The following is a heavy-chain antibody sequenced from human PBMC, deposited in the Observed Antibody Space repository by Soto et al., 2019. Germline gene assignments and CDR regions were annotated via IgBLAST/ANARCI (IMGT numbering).Heavy chain of an antibody. CDR3: AKDHRAAAGPDY. Sequence: GGSLRLSCAASGFTFSSYGMHWVRQAPGKGLEWVAVISYDGSNKYYADSVKGRFTISRDNSKNTLYLQMNSLRAEDTAVYYCAKDHRAAAGPDYWGQGTLVTVSS. V-gene: IGHV3-30*18. CDR1: GFTFSSYG. J-gene: IGHJ4*02. D-gene: IGHD6-13*01. CDR2: ISYDGSNK.